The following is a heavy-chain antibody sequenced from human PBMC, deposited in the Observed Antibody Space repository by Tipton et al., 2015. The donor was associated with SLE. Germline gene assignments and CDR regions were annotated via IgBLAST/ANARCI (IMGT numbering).Heavy chain of an antibody. Sequence: SLRLSCTASGFTFSRNAMSWVRQAPGKGLEWVSAISGSGGSTYYADSVKGRFTISRDNSKNTLYLQVNSLRAEDTAVYYCAKVEADDVLRVGGFDIWGQGTMVIVSS. J-gene: IGHJ3*02. D-gene: IGHD1-1*01. CDR1: GFTFSRNA. CDR2: ISGSGGST. V-gene: IGHV3-23*01. CDR3: AKVEADDVLRVGGFDI.